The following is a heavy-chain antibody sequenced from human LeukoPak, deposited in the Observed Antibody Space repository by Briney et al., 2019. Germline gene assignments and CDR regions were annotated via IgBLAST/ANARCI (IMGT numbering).Heavy chain of an antibody. CDR1: GFTFSSYW. CDR3: AKRDSSGSSPRLFDY. J-gene: IGHJ4*02. CDR2: INSDGSST. Sequence: PGGSLRLSCAASGFTFSSYWMHWVRQAPGKGLVWVSRINSDGSSTSYADSVKGRFTISRDNAKNTLYLQMNSLRAEDTAVYYCAKRDSSGSSPRLFDYWGQGTLVTVSS. V-gene: IGHV3-74*01. D-gene: IGHD6-19*01.